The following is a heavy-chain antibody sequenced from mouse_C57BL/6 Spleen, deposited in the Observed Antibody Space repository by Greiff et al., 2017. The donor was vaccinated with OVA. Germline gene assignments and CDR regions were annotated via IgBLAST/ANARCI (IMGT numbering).Heavy chain of an antibody. CDR1: GFTFSDYG. Sequence: EVQRVESGGGLVKPGGSLKLSCAASGFTFSDYGMHWVRQAPEKGLEWVAYISSGSSTIYYADTVQGRFTISRDNAKNTLFLQMTSLRSEDTAMYYCARPDLLYAMYYWGQGTSVTVSS. CDR3: ARPDLLYAMYY. D-gene: IGHD2-1*01. CDR2: ISSGSSTI. J-gene: IGHJ4*01. V-gene: IGHV5-17*01.